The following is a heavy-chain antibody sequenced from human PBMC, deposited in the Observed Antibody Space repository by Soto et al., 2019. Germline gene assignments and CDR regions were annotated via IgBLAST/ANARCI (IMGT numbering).Heavy chain of an antibody. J-gene: IGHJ6*03. CDR1: GFTFSSYW. V-gene: IGHV3-7*01. CDR2: IKQDGSEK. Sequence: GGSLRLSCAASGFTFSSYWMSWVRQAPGKGLEWVANIKQDGSEKYYVDSVKGRFTISRDNAKNSLYLQMNSLRAEDTAVYYCARDSLYSGYADYYYYYYMDVWGKGTMVTVSS. CDR3: ARDSLYSGYADYYYYYYMDV. D-gene: IGHD5-12*01.